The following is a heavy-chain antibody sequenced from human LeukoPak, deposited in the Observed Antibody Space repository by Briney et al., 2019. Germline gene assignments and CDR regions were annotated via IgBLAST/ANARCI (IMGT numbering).Heavy chain of an antibody. J-gene: IGHJ4*02. CDR3: ARIYVPEKSSQYRWFDF. D-gene: IGHD2-8*02. Sequence: PGGSLRLSCAASGFTFSSYAMHWVRQAPGKGLEWVANIKQDGSETSYVDSVKGRFTISRDNGKKSLYLEMNSLRAEDTAVYYCARIYVPEKSSQYRWFDFWGQGILVTVSS. CDR2: IKQDGSET. V-gene: IGHV3-7*01. CDR1: GFTFSSYA.